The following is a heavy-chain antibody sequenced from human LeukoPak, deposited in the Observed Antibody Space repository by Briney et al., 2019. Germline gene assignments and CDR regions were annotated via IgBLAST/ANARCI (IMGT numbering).Heavy chain of an antibody. J-gene: IGHJ4*02. V-gene: IGHV1-2*02. CDR3: ARWDFWSGYYMPFDY. CDR2: INPNSGGT. CDR1: GYTFTGYY. Sequence: ASVKVSCKASGYTFTGYYTHWVRQAPGQGLEWMGWINPNSGGTNYAQKFQGRVTMTRDTSISTAYMELSRLRSDDTAVYYCARWDFWSGYYMPFDYWGQGTLVTVSS. D-gene: IGHD3-3*01.